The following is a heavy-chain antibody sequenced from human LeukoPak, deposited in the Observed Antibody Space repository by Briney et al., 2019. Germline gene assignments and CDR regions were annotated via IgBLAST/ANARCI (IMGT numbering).Heavy chain of an antibody. Sequence: SGTLSLTCTVSGASISSSYWSWIRQPLRKRLEWIGYIYYNGNTNSNPSLKSRVTISADTSKNQFSLRLSSVTAADSAVYYCVRGNYDNRGYSNAFDIWGQGAMVTVSS. CDR1: GASISSSY. CDR3: VRGNYDNRGYSNAFDI. D-gene: IGHD3-22*01. V-gene: IGHV4-59*01. CDR2: IYYNGNT. J-gene: IGHJ3*02.